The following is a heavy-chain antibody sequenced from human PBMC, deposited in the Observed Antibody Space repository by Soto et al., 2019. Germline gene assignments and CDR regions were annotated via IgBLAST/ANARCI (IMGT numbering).Heavy chain of an antibody. V-gene: IGHV3-11*01. CDR1: GFTFSDYY. CDR2: ISGTITTI. D-gene: IGHD5-18*01. Sequence: GGSLRLSCVASGFTFSDYYMSWIRQAPGKGLEWVSYISGTITTITYADSVKGRFTISRDNSKNSLYLQMNSLRVEDTAVYYCARVPPVDTALVDYFDSWGQGTLVTVSS. CDR3: ARVPPVDTALVDYFDS. J-gene: IGHJ4*02.